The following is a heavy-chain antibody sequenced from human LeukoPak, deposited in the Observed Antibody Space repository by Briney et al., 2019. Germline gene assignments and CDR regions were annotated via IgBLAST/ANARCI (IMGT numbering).Heavy chain of an antibody. V-gene: IGHV4-38-2*02. CDR2: IYHSGST. D-gene: IGHD2-2*01. Sequence: SETLSLTXTVSGYSISSGYYWGWIRQPPGKGLEWIGSIYHSGSTYYNPSLKSRVTISVDTSKNQFSLKLSSVTAADTAVYYCARGLYCSSTSCRRFDPWGQGTLVTVSS. CDR1: GYSISSGYY. J-gene: IGHJ5*02. CDR3: ARGLYCSSTSCRRFDP.